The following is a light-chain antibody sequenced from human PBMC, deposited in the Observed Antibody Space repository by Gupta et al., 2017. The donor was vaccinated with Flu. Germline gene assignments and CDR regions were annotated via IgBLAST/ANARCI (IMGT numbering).Light chain of an antibody. Sequence: PPPLSLSPGESATLSCRASQSVSSFLAWYQRKPGQAPRLLMYDVSNRATGIPARFSGSGSGTDFTLTISSLEPEVFALYYCQQRSNYYTFGQGTKLEIK. CDR3: QQRSNYYT. CDR1: QSVSSF. J-gene: IGKJ2*01. CDR2: DVS. V-gene: IGKV3-11*01.